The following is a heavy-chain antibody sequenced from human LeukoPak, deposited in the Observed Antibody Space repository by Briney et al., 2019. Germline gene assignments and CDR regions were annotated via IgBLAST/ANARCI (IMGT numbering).Heavy chain of an antibody. Sequence: GGSLRLSCAASGFTLSTYYMNWVRQAPGKGLEWVSIIYSGGTTYYADSVKGRFTISRDTSKNTLSLQMNSLRAEDAAVYFCARVGDHFHWNLDLWGRGTLVTVSS. CDR3: ARVGDHFHWNLDL. CDR1: GFTLSTYY. CDR2: IYSGGTT. J-gene: IGHJ2*01. D-gene: IGHD3-3*02. V-gene: IGHV3-53*01.